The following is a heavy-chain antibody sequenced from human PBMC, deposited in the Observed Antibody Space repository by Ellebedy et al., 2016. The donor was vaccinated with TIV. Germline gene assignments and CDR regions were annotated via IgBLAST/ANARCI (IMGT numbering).Heavy chain of an antibody. Sequence: PGGSLRLSCAASGFTLSSYTMNWLRQPLGKGLEWVSSISGDSAYIYYADSVKGRFTITRDNAKSSLYLQMNSLTTEDVAVYYCARSPSASYWGGKYYFDFWGKGTLVTVST. CDR3: ARSPSASYWGGKYYFDF. J-gene: IGHJ4*02. CDR2: ISGDSAYI. V-gene: IGHV3-21*04. D-gene: IGHD1-26*01. CDR1: GFTLSSYT.